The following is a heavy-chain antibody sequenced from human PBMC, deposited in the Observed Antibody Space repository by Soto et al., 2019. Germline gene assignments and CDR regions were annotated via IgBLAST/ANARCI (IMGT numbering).Heavy chain of an antibody. CDR2: NYHPGNT. CDR3: ARDLLLKAVADLYYYYGMDV. Sequence: PSETLSLTCNVSGVSISSGGYYWTWIRQHPGKGLEWIGYNYHPGNTYYNPSLKRRVIISVDTSKNQFSLKLSSVTADDTAVYYCARDLLLKAVADLYYYYGMDVWGQGTTVTVSS. V-gene: IGHV4-31*03. J-gene: IGHJ6*02. CDR1: GVSISSGGYY. D-gene: IGHD6-19*01.